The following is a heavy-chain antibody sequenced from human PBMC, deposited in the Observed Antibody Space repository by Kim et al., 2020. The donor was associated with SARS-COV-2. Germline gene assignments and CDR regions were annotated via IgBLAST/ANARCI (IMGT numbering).Heavy chain of an antibody. D-gene: IGHD1-1*01. J-gene: IGHJ6*02. V-gene: IGHV1-18*01. CDR3: ARQLEVDYGMGV. Sequence: YAQKLQGRVTMTTDTSTSTAYMELRSLRSDDTAVYYCARQLEVDYGMGVWGQGTTVTVSS.